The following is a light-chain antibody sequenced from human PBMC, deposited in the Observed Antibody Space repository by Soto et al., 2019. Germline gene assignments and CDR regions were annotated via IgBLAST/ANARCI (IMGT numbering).Light chain of an antibody. CDR1: QSVSSDY. Sequence: EIVLTQSPDTLSLSPGERATLSCRASQSVSSDYLAWYQQKPGQAPRLLIFGASSRASDIPDRFSGSGSGTDFTLTISRLEPEDFAVYYCQQYGNSPPYTFGQGTKLEIK. CDR3: QQYGNSPPYT. CDR2: GAS. J-gene: IGKJ2*01. V-gene: IGKV3-20*01.